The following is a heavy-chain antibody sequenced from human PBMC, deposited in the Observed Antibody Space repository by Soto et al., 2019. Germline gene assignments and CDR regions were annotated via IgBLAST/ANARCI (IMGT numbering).Heavy chain of an antibody. CDR1: GYTLTRYG. D-gene: IGHD3-10*01. Sequence: QVQLVQSGAEVKKPGASVKVSCKASGYTLTRYGFSWVRQAPGQRLEWMGWIFAHNGNTNYAQKLQGRVTMTTDTSTSTAYMELRSLGSDDTAVYYCASGWFGEFVYYFDYWGQGTLVTVSS. CDR2: IFAHNGNT. V-gene: IGHV1-18*01. J-gene: IGHJ4*02. CDR3: ASGWFGEFVYYFDY.